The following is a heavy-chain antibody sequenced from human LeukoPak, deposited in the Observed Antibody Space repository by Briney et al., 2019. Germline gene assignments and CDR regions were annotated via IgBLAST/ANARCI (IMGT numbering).Heavy chain of an antibody. J-gene: IGHJ4*02. CDR1: GGTFSIYA. CDR3: ARAQPYDYGDYHFDY. Sequence: SVKVSCKASGGTFSIYAISWVRQAPGQGLELMGGIIPIFGTANYAQKFQGRVTITADESTSTAYMELSSLRSEDTAVYYCARAQPYDYGDYHFDYWGQGTLVTVSS. V-gene: IGHV1-69*13. CDR2: IIPIFGTA. D-gene: IGHD4-17*01.